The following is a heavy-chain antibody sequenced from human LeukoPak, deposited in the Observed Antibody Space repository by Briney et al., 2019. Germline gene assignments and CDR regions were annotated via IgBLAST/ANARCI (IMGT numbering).Heavy chain of an antibody. CDR1: GGSISSSSYY. D-gene: IGHD3-22*01. CDR3: ARDPSFYDSSGGPYYFDY. V-gene: IGHV4-39*07. CDR2: IYYSGST. Sequence: SETLSLTCTVSGGSISSSSYYWGWIRQPPGKGLEWIGSIYYSGSTYYNPSLKSRVTISVDTSKNQFSLKLSSVTAADTAVYYCARDPSFYDSSGGPYYFDYWGQGTLVTVSS. J-gene: IGHJ4*02.